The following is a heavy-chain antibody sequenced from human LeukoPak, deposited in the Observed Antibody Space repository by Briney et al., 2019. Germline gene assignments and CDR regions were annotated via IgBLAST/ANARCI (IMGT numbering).Heavy chain of an antibody. CDR2: ISYDGSNK. D-gene: IGHD3-22*01. Sequence: PGGSLRLSCAASGFTFSSYSMNWVRQAPGKGLEWVAVISYDGSNKYYADSVKGRFTISRDNSKNTLYLQMNSLRAEDTAVYYCARDKYDSKAFDIWGQGTMVTVSS. CDR1: GFTFSSYS. CDR3: ARDKYDSKAFDI. V-gene: IGHV3-30*03. J-gene: IGHJ3*02.